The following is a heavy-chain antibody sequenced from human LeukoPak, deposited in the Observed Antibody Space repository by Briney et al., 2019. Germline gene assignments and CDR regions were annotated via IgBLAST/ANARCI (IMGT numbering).Heavy chain of an antibody. CDR3: ARVDENFWSGYYNDWFDP. J-gene: IGHJ5*02. CDR1: GYTFTSYG. D-gene: IGHD3-3*01. CDR2: INPNSGGT. Sequence: ASVEVSCKASGYTFTSYGISWVRQAPGQGLEWMGWINPNSGGTNYAQNFQGRVTMTRDTSISTAYMELSRLRSDDTAVYYCARVDENFWSGYYNDWFDPWGQGTLVTVSS. V-gene: IGHV1-2*02.